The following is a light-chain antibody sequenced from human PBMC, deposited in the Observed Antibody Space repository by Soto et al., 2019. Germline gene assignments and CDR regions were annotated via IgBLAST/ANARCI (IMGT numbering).Light chain of an antibody. CDR3: QQYGNSPLYT. CDR1: QSVSSSY. V-gene: IGKV3-20*01. J-gene: IGKJ2*01. Sequence: EIVLTQSPGTLSLSPGERATLYCRASQSVSSSYLAWYQQKPGQAPRLLIYTASSRATGIPDRFSGSGSGTDFTLTISRLEPEDFAVYYCQQYGNSPLYTFGQGTKLEIK. CDR2: TAS.